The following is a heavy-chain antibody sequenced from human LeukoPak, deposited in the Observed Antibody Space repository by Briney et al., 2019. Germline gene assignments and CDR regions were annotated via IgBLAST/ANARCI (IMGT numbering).Heavy chain of an antibody. CDR1: GYSISSGYY. V-gene: IGHV4-38-2*02. J-gene: IGHJ4*02. D-gene: IGHD2-21*02. CDR2: IYHSGST. Sequence: SETLSLTCTVSGYSISSGYYWGWIRQPPGKGLEWIGSIYHSGSTYYNPSLKSRVTISVDTSKKQFSLKLSSVTAADTAVYYCAKVTASGFFDYWGQGTLVTVSS. CDR3: AKVTASGFFDY.